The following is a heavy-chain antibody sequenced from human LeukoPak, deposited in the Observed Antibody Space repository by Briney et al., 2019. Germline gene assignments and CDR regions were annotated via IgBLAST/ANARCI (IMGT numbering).Heavy chain of an antibody. CDR1: GGSVSSGSYY. J-gene: IGHJ3*02. V-gene: IGHV4-61*01. Sequence: SETLSLTCTVSGGSVSSGSYYWTWIRQPPGKGLEWIGYTHYSGSTNYNPSLKSRVSISVDTSKNQFSLKLSSVTAADTAVYYCARDFRGSVDAFDIWGQGTMVAVSS. CDR2: THYSGST. CDR3: ARDFRGSVDAFDI.